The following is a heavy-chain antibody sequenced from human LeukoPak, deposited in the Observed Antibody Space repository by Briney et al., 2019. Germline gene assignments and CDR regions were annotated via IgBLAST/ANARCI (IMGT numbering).Heavy chain of an antibody. Sequence: GGSLRLSCAACGFTFSSYSMNWVRQAPGKGLEWVSSISSSSSYIYYADSVKGRFTISRDNAKNSLYLRMNSLRAEDTAVYYCARRGFWSGIDYWGQGTLVTVSS. V-gene: IGHV3-21*01. CDR1: GFTFSSYS. CDR2: ISSSSSYI. D-gene: IGHD3-3*01. CDR3: ARRGFWSGIDY. J-gene: IGHJ4*02.